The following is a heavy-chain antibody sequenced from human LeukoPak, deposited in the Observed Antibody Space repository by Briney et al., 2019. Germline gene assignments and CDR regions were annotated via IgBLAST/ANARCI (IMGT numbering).Heavy chain of an antibody. CDR2: INHSGST. J-gene: IGHJ4*02. CDR1: GGSFSGYY. CDR3: ARGRGYSYGYLFDY. D-gene: IGHD5-18*01. Sequence: PSETLSLTCAVYGGSFSGYYWSWIRQPPGKGLEWIGEINHSGSTNYNPSLKSRVTISVDTSKNQFSLKLSSVTAADTAVYYCARGRGYSYGYLFDYWGQGTLVTVSS. V-gene: IGHV4-34*01.